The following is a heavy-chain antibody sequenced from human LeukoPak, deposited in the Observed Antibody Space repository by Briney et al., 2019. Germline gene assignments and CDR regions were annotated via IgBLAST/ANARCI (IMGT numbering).Heavy chain of an antibody. V-gene: IGHV3-21*01. D-gene: IGHD4-11*01. CDR1: GFTFSSYR. J-gene: IGHJ6*02. CDR2: ISSSSSYI. Sequence: GGSLRLSCAASGFTFSSYRMNWVRQAPGKGLEWVSSISSSSSYIYYADSVKGRFTISRDNAKNSLYLQMNSLRAEDTAVYYCARVRTVTDVYYYYGMDVWGQGTTVTVSS. CDR3: ARVRTVTDVYYYYGMDV.